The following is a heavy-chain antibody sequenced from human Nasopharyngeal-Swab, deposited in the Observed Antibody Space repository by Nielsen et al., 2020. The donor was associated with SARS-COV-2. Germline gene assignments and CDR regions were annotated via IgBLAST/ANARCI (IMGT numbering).Heavy chain of an antibody. Sequence: GESLKISCAASGFTFSGSAMHWVRQASGKGLEWVGRIRSKANSYATAYAASVKGRFTISRDDSKNTAYLQMNSLKTEDTAVYYCTRLSLGGDYWGQGTLVTVSS. J-gene: IGHJ4*02. V-gene: IGHV3-73*01. CDR2: IRSKANSYAT. CDR3: TRLSLGGDY. D-gene: IGHD3-16*01. CDR1: GFTFSGSA.